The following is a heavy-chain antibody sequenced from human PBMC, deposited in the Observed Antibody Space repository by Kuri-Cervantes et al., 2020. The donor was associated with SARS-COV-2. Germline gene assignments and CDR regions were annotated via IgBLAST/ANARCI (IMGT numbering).Heavy chain of an antibody. V-gene: IGHV3-30*07. D-gene: IGHD1-1*01. CDR2: ISYDGSNK. Sequence: WGSLRLSCAASGFTFSSYAMHWVRQAPGKGLEWVAVISYDGSNKYYADSVKGRFTISRDNSKNTLYLQMNSLRAEDTAVYYCVRDGDHWNFDYWGQGTLVTVSS. CDR1: GFTFSSYA. CDR3: VRDGDHWNFDY. J-gene: IGHJ4*02.